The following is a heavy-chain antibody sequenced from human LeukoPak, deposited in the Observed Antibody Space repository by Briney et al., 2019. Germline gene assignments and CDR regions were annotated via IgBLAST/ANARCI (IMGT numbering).Heavy chain of an antibody. D-gene: IGHD5-18*01. V-gene: IGHV3-30-3*01. CDR2: ISYDGSNK. J-gene: IGHJ4*02. CDR3: AKDLRQLWFTYYFDY. Sequence: GGSLRLSCAASGFTFSSYAMHWVRQAPGKGLEWVAVISYDGSNKYYADSVKGRFTISRDNSKNTLYLQMNSLRAEDTAVYYCAKDLRQLWFTYYFDYWGQGTLVTVSS. CDR1: GFTFSSYA.